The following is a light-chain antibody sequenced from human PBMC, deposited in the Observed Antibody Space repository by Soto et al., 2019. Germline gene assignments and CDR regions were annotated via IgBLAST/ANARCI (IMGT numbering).Light chain of an antibody. V-gene: IGKV1-33*01. CDR3: QQYGTSRT. CDR1: QDISNY. CDR2: AAS. J-gene: IGKJ1*01. Sequence: DIHMTQSPSSLSASVVDIVTITFQASQDISNYLNWYQQKPGKAPKLLIYAASSLESGVPSRFSGSGSGTDFTLTISRLETEDFAVYYCQQYGTSRTFGQGTKVDIK.